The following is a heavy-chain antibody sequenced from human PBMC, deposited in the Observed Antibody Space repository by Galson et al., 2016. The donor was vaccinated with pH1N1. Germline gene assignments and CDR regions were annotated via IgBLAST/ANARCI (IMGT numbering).Heavy chain of an antibody. Sequence: SETLSLTCAVSGDSITSGYYWGWIRQTPGRGLEWIGSFYDSGSTTYYKSSLKSRVAISVDTSKNQFSLRLRSMTAADTAVYYCAKMARTSGPDSEYYFDFWGQGMLVTVAS. CDR3: AKMARTSGPDSEYYFDF. D-gene: IGHD1-1*01. CDR2: FYDSGSTT. V-gene: IGHV4-38-2*01. J-gene: IGHJ4*02. CDR1: GDSITSGYY.